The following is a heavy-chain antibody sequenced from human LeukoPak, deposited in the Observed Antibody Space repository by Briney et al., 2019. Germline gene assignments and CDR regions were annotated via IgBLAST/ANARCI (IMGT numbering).Heavy chain of an antibody. J-gene: IGHJ3*02. V-gene: IGHV4-4*07. D-gene: IGHD3-10*01. CDR1: GGSISSYY. Sequence: SETLSLTCTVSGGSISSYYWSWIRQPAGKGLEWIGRIYSSGSTNYNPSLKSRVTMSVDTSKNQFSLKVTSVTAADTAVYYCAREYSTMVRDSDAFDIWGQGTMVTVSS. CDR3: AREYSTMVRDSDAFDI. CDR2: IYSSGST.